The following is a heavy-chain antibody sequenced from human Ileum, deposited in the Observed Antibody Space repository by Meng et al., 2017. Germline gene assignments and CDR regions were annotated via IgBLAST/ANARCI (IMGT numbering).Heavy chain of an antibody. CDR2: IHHSGRT. CDR1: GGSFNDYD. V-gene: IGHV4-34*01. Sequence: VHLHQSGAGLLKPARTLSPTCAVFGGSFNDYDWSWVRQSPGQGLEWIGQIHHSGRTNYKSSLERRVTISVDTSKSQFSLKLTSVTAADTAMYYCVRGPARETHDFDYWGQGALVTVSS. D-gene: IGHD1-26*01. CDR3: VRGPARETHDFDY. J-gene: IGHJ4*02.